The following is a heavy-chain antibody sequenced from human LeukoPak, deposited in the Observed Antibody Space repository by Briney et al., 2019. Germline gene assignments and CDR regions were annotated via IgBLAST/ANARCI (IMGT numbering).Heavy chain of an antibody. CDR1: EYTFSDNY. V-gene: IGHV1-2*02. J-gene: IGHJ4*02. CDR3: AREFRVVMTAFLDY. CDR2: IKPNTGAT. D-gene: IGHD2-21*02. Sequence: ASVKVSCKASEYTFSDNYIHWVRQAPGQGLEWVGWIKPNTGATHYSKRFQGRVTMTRDTSVSTAYMELTSLRSDDTAVYFCAREFRVVMTAFLDYWGQGTLVIVSS.